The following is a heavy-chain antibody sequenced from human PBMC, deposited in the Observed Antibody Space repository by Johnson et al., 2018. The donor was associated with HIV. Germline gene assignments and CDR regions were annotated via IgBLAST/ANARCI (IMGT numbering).Heavy chain of an antibody. J-gene: IGHJ3*02. V-gene: IGHV3-7*01. Sequence: VESGGGLVQPGGSLRLSCAASGFSFSSFWMSWVRQVPGKGLEWVANIKQDGSDKHYVDSVKGRFTISRDNAKNSLYLQMSSLRGEDMAVYYCARERWGSYFGAFDIWGQGTMVTLSS. D-gene: IGHD3-16*01. CDR1: GFSFSSFW. CDR2: IKQDGSDK. CDR3: ARERWGSYFGAFDI.